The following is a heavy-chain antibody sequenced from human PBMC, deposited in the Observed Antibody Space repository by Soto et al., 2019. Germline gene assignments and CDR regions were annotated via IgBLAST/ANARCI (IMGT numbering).Heavy chain of an antibody. CDR1: GGSISSYY. Sequence: SETLSLTCTVSGGSISSYYWSWIRQPPGKGLEWIGYIYYSGSTNYNPSLKSRVTISVDTSKNQFSLKLSSVTAADTAVYYCARDRIAAAGTGHGYYYYYYGMDVWGQGTTVTVSS. D-gene: IGHD6-13*01. J-gene: IGHJ6*02. V-gene: IGHV4-59*01. CDR3: ARDRIAAAGTGHGYYYYYYGMDV. CDR2: IYYSGST.